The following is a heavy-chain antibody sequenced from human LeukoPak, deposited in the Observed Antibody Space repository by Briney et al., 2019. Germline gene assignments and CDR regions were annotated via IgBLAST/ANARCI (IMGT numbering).Heavy chain of an antibody. CDR3: ASNVGPRRRYPVLMDV. CDR2: ISSIGHTI. J-gene: IGHJ6*02. Sequence: PGGALRLSCAASGFTFSSFDINWVRQAPGKGLEWVSYISSIGHTIYYADSVKGRVTISRDNAKNSLYLQLNTLRDQDTAMYLSASNVGPRRRYPVLMDVWGQETTVTVSS. V-gene: IGHV3-48*03. D-gene: IGHD1-26*01. CDR1: GFTFSSFD.